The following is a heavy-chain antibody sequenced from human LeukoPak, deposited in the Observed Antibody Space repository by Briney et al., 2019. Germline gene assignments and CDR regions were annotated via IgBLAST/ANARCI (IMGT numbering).Heavy chain of an antibody. CDR1: GFTFSSYA. CDR3: AKDSGYYGSGSYFDY. CDR2: ISGSGGST. Sequence: GGSLRLSCAASGFTFSSYAMSWVRQAPGKGLEWVSAISGSGGSTYYADSVRGRFTISRDNSKNTLYLQMNSLRAEDTAVYYCAKDSGYYGSGSYFDYWGQGTLVTVSS. J-gene: IGHJ4*02. V-gene: IGHV3-23*01. D-gene: IGHD3-10*01.